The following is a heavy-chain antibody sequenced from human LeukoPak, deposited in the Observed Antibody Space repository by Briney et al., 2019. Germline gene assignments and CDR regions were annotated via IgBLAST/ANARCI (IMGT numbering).Heavy chain of an antibody. V-gene: IGHV3-48*04. J-gene: IGHJ4*02. CDR2: ISSNGSTI. CDR1: GFTLSNAW. D-gene: IGHD3-16*01. CDR3: AREWGSSGG. Sequence: GGSLRLSCAASGFTLSNAWMNWVRQAPGKGLEWVSYISSNGSTIYYADSVKGRFTISRDNAKNSLYLQMNSLRAEDTAVYYCAREWGSSGGWGQGTLVTVSS.